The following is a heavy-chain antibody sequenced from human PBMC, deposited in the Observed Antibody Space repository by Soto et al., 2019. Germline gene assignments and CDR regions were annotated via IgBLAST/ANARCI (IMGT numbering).Heavy chain of an antibody. D-gene: IGHD3-10*01. J-gene: IGHJ4*02. V-gene: IGHV1-69*01. CDR3: SRESRNYYGSGVIYY. CDR1: GGTFSSYA. CDR2: IIPIFGTA. Sequence: QVQLVQSGAEVKKPGSSVKVSCKASGGTFSSYAISWVRQAPGQGLELMGGIIPIFGTANYAQKFQGRVTITADESTSTAYMGLSSLRSEDTAVYYCSRESRNYYGSGVIYYCGQGTLVTVSS.